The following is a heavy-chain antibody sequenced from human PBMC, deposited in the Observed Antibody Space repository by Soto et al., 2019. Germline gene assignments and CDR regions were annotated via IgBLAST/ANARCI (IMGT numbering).Heavy chain of an antibody. CDR2: ISYDGSNK. J-gene: IGHJ3*02. Sequence: QVQLVESGGGVVQPGRSLRLSCAASGFTFSSYGMHWVRQAPGKGLEWVAVISYDGSNKYYADSVKGRFTISRDNSKNTLYLQMNSLRAEDTAVYYCAKDVEMRELSDAFDIWGQGTMVTVSS. CDR1: GFTFSSYG. V-gene: IGHV3-30*18. D-gene: IGHD1-7*01. CDR3: AKDVEMRELSDAFDI.